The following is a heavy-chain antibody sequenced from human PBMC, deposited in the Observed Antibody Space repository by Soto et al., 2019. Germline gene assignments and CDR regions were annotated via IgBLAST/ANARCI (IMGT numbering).Heavy chain of an antibody. J-gene: IGHJ4*02. V-gene: IGHV3-30-3*01. CDR3: ARAGDAAMDPLEY. Sequence: QVLLVESGGGVAQPGGSLRLSCAASGFDFRNYAMHWVRQSPGKGPEWVAITSDDGDIQYYADSVKGRFTISRDNSKNTLYLQMTSLRSEDAAVYFCARAGDAAMDPLEYWGQGTLVTVSS. D-gene: IGHD5-18*01. CDR1: GFDFRNYA. CDR2: TSDDGDIQ.